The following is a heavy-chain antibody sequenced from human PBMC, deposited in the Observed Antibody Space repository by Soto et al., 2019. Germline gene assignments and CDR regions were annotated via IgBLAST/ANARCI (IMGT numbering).Heavy chain of an antibody. D-gene: IGHD2-2*01. CDR3: AGDHEDIVVVPAATRPVDY. V-gene: IGHV3-11*01. Sequence: QVQLVESGGGLVKPGGSLRLSCAASGFTLSDYYMSWIRQAPGKGLEWVSYISSSGSTIYYADSVKVRFTITRDNAKNSLYLQMNSLRAEDTAVYYCAGDHEDIVVVPAATRPVDYWGQGTLVTVSS. CDR2: ISSSGSTI. J-gene: IGHJ4*02. CDR1: GFTLSDYY.